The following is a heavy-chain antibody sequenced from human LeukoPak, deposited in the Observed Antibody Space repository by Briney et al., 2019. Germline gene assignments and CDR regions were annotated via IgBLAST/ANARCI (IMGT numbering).Heavy chain of an antibody. CDR2: IQTSGRV. CDR3: ARDRGNGDYGDYFDS. J-gene: IGHJ4*02. CDR1: GGSVTSGPNY. Sequence: PSQTLSLTCTVSGGSVTSGPNYWNWIRRPAGKGLEWIGRIQTSGRVNYNPSLKSRVTVYLDTPKNLVSLQLTPVTAADTAVYYCARDRGNGDYGDYFDSWGQGTQVTVSS. V-gene: IGHV4-61*02. D-gene: IGHD4-17*01.